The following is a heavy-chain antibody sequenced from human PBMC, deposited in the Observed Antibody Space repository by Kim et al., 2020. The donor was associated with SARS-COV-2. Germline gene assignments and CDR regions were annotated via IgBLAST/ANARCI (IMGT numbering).Heavy chain of an antibody. D-gene: IGHD3-10*01. CDR1: GFTFSSYA. CDR2: ISYDGSNK. CDR3: ARGRSGSYLYYFDY. V-gene: IGHV3-30*04. Sequence: GGSLRLSCAASGFTFSSYAMHWVRQAPGKGLEWVAVISYDGSNKYYADSVKGRFTITRNNSKTTLYLQMNSLRAEDTAVYYCARGRSGSYLYYFDYWGQGTLVTVSS. J-gene: IGHJ4*02.